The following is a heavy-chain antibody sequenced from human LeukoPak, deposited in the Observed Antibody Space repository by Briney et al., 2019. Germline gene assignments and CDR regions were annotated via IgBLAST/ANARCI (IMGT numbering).Heavy chain of an antibody. CDR3: ARTGYGDYVVDY. CDR2: MNPNSGNT. Sequence: ASVKVSCKASGYTFTSYDINWVRQATGQGLEWMGWMNPNSGNTGYAQKFQGRVTMTRNTSISTAYMELSRLRSDDTAVYYCARTGYGDYVVDYWGQGTLVTVSS. CDR1: GYTFTSYD. V-gene: IGHV1-8*01. J-gene: IGHJ4*02. D-gene: IGHD4-17*01.